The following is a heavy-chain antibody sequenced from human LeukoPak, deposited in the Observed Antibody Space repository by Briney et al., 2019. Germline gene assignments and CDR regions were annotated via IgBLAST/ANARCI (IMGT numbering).Heavy chain of an antibody. J-gene: IGHJ6*03. CDR3: ARSPLSFYHMDV. D-gene: IGHD2/OR15-2a*01. Sequence: PSETLSLTCGVSGYSISSDYYWGWIRQSPGKGLEWIVTMHHSGGTYYNPALRSRVTISVDTSKNQFSLRLSSVTATDTAVYYCARSPLSFYHMDVWGKGTTVTVSS. V-gene: IGHV4-38-2*01. CDR1: GYSISSDYY. CDR2: MHHSGGT.